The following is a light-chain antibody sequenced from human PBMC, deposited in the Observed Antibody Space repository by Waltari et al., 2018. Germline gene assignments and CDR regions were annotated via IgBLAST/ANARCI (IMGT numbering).Light chain of an antibody. CDR3: QQYNDWPPLT. CDR2: GAS. V-gene: IGKV3-15*01. CDR1: QSVSRF. J-gene: IGKJ4*01. Sequence: EVVMTQSPATLSVSPGERVTLSCRASQSVSRFVAWYQQKPGQAPRLLIYGASTRATGIPARFSGSGSGTEFTLTISSLQSEDFAVHYCQQYNDWPPLTFGGGTKLEIK.